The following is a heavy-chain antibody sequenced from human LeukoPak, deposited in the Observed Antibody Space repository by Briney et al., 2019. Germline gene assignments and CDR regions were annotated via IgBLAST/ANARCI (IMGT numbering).Heavy chain of an antibody. CDR3: ARKDIVVVPAANWDY. V-gene: IGHV4-38-2*01. D-gene: IGHD2-2*01. CDR1: GYSISSGYY. CDR2: IYHSGST. Sequence: SETLSLTCAVSGYSISSGYYWGWIRQPPGKGLEWIGSIYHSGSTYYNPSLKSRVTISVDTSKNQFSLKLSSVTAADTAVYYCARKDIVVVPAANWDYWGQGTLVTVSS. J-gene: IGHJ4*02.